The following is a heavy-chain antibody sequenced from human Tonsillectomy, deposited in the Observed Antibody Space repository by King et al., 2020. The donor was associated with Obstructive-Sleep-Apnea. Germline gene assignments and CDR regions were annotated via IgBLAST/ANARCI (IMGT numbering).Heavy chain of an antibody. D-gene: IGHD3-22*01. Sequence: QLQESGPGLVKPSETLSLTCTVSGGSISSSSYYWGWIRQPPGKGLEWIGSMYYSGSTYYNPSLKSRGTISVDTSKNQFSLKLSSVTAADTAVYYCARHPRVVAALDYWGQGTLVTVSS. CDR1: GGSISSSSYY. CDR2: MYYSGST. J-gene: IGHJ4*02. V-gene: IGHV4-39*07. CDR3: ARHPRVVAALDY.